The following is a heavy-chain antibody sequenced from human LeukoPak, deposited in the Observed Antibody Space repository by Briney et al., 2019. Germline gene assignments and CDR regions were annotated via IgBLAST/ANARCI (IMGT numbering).Heavy chain of an antibody. D-gene: IGHD5-18*01. CDR2: IYYSGST. J-gene: IGHJ6*02. Sequence: SETLSLTCTVSGGSISSYHWSWIRQPPGKGLEWIGYIYYSGSTNYNPSLKSRVTISVDTSKNQFSLKLSSVTAADTAVYYCARSEQLWLLGVYYYGMDVWGQGTTVTVSS. CDR1: GGSISSYH. CDR3: ARSEQLWLLGVYYYGMDV. V-gene: IGHV4-59*08.